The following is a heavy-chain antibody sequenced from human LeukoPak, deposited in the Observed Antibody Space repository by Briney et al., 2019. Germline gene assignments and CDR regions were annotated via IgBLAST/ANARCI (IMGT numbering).Heavy chain of an antibody. D-gene: IGHD3-10*01. V-gene: IGHV3-74*01. Sequence: GGSLRLSCAASGFTFTNHWMHWVRQAPGKRLVWVSRIRPDGRETNHAGSVKGRFTISRDNAKNTLYLQMNSLGDEDTAVYYCGRDVVLGSGSVDYWGQGVLVTVSS. J-gene: IGHJ4*02. CDR3: GRDVVLGSGSVDY. CDR1: GFTFTNHW. CDR2: IRPDGRET.